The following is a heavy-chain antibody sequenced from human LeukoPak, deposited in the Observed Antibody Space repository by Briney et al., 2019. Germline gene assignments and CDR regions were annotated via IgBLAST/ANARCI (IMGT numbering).Heavy chain of an antibody. CDR3: AREGYFDY. J-gene: IGHJ4*02. CDR2: ISSSS. V-gene: IGHV3-21*01. Sequence: GGSLRLSCAASGFTFSSYSMSWVRQIPGKGLEWVSSISSSSYYADSVKGRFTISRDNAKNSVYLQMNSLRAEDTAVYYCAREGYFDYWGQGTLVTVSS. CDR1: GFTFSSYS. D-gene: IGHD3-22*01.